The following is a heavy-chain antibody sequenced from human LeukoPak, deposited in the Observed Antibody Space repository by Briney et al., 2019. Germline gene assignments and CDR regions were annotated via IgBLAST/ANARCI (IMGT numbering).Heavy chain of an antibody. D-gene: IGHD2-2*01. CDR2: IKYDGSTT. J-gene: IGHJ4*02. CDR3: ARGVPGFYYFDY. Sequence: GGSLRLSCAASGFTFSTYWMHRVRQTPGKGLVWVSRIKYDGSTTNYADSVKGRFTISRDNAENTLYLQMNSLRAEDTAVYFCARGVPGFYYFDYWGQGTLVTVSS. V-gene: IGHV3-74*01. CDR1: GFTFSTYW.